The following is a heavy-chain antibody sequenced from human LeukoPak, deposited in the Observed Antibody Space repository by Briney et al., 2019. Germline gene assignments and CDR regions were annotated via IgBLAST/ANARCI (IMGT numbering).Heavy chain of an antibody. CDR2: ISSSGDTI. V-gene: IGHV3-48*03. CDR3: ARVVYD. J-gene: IGHJ4*02. D-gene: IGHD2/OR15-2a*01. CDR1: GFTFSSHE. Sequence: PGGSLRLSCAASGFTFSSHEVNWVRQAPGKGLEWVAYISSSGDTIYYADSVKGRFTISRDSAKNSLYLQMDSLRAEDTGVYYCARVVYDWGQGTLVTVSS.